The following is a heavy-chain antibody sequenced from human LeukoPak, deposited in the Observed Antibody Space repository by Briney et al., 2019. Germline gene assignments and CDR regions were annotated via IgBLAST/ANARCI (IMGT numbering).Heavy chain of an antibody. CDR3: AHRRSEYNGYDEFDY. D-gene: IGHD5-12*01. CDR1: GFSLSTSRLG. V-gene: IGHV2-5*01. CDR2: IYWNDDK. Sequence: SGPTLVNPTQTLTLTCTFSGFSLSTSRLGVGWIRQPPGKALEWLALIYWNDDKTYSPSLKSRLTITKDTSKNQVILTMTNMDPVDTATYYCAHRRSEYNGYDEFDYWGQGTLVTVSS. J-gene: IGHJ4*02.